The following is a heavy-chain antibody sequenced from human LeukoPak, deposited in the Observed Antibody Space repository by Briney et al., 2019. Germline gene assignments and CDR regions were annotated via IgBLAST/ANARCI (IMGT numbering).Heavy chain of an antibody. Sequence: PGGSLRLSCAASGFTFRRHEMNWVRKAPGKGLEWVSYISEGGDLIYYAEIVKGRFTVSRDNAKNVLFLQMSGLRVEDTAVYYCARDSGSGTSGNEFDYWGQGTLVSVSS. CDR3: ARDSGSGTSGNEFDY. D-gene: IGHD1/OR15-1a*01. CDR1: GFTFRRHE. CDR2: ISEGGDLI. J-gene: IGHJ4*02. V-gene: IGHV3-48*03.